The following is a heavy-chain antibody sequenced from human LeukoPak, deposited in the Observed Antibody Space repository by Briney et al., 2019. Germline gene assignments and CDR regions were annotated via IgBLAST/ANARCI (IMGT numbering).Heavy chain of an antibody. D-gene: IGHD2-21*01. CDR2: ISGSGGST. Sequence: EGSLRLSCAASGFTFSSYAMSWVRQAPGKGLEWVSAISGSGGSTYYADSVKGRFTISRDNSKNTLYLQMNSLRAEDTAVYYCAKDQVVVVIAIRIYFQHWGQGTLVTVSS. CDR3: AKDQVVVVIAIRIYFQH. V-gene: IGHV3-23*01. CDR1: GFTFSSYA. J-gene: IGHJ1*01.